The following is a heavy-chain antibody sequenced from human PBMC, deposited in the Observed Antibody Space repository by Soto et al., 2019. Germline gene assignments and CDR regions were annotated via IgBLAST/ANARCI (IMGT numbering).Heavy chain of an antibody. D-gene: IGHD2-21*01. CDR3: AKIVTRHSLVPVFDQ. CDR2: ISWDSGSI. CDR1: GFRFDEYA. Sequence: QLVESGGGLVQPGRSLRLSCVASGFRFDEYAIHWVRQAPGKDLEWVSGISWDSGSINYAGSVRGRFTVSRDNAKNSLYLRMTSLRSEDTAFYYCAKIVTRHSLVPVFDQWGQGALVSVSS. V-gene: IGHV3-9*01. J-gene: IGHJ4*02.